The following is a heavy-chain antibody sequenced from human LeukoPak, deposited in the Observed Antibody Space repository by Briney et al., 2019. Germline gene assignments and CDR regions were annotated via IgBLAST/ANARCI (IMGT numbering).Heavy chain of an antibody. CDR2: ISNTGSVT. V-gene: IGHV3-48*03. D-gene: IGHD4-23*01. CDR3: TVVPLA. Sequence: PGGSLRLSCAGSGHIFSSYEMSWVRQAPGKGLEWISYISNTGSVTYYADSVKGRFTISRDDAKNSLYLQLNSLRAEDTGFYYCTVVPLAWGRGTLVTVSS. CDR1: GHIFSSYE. J-gene: IGHJ5*02.